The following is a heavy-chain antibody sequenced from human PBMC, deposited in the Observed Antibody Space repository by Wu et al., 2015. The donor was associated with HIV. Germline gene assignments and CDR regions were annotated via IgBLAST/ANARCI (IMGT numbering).Heavy chain of an antibody. D-gene: IGHD5-12*01. CDR2: IIPILGTA. V-gene: IGHV1-69*11. CDR3: AEERGYSGYDWGRWFDP. Sequence: QVQLVQSGAEVKKPGSSVKVSCKASGGTFSSYAISWVRQAPGQGLEWMGRIIPILGTANYAQKFQGRVTITADESTSTAYMELSSLRSEDTAVYYCAEERGYSGYDWGRWFDPWGQGTLVTVSS. CDR1: GGTFSSYA. J-gene: IGHJ5*02.